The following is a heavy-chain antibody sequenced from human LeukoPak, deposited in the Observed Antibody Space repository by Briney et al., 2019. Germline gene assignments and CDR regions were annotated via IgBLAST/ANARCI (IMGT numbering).Heavy chain of an antibody. D-gene: IGHD3-9*01. J-gene: IGHJ4*02. CDR1: EYTFTRYY. CDR2: INPSGGST. V-gene: IGHV1-46*01. CDR3: ARDRGVLRYFDWLFEFDY. Sequence: ASVKVSCKASEYTFTRYYIHWVRQAPGQGLEWMGTINPSGGSTNYAQKFQGRLTVTRDMSTSTVYMELSSLGSEDTAVYYCARDRGVLRYFDWLFEFDYWGQGTLVTVSS.